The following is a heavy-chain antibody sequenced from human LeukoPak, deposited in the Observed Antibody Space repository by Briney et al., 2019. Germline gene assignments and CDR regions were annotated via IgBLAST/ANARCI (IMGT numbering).Heavy chain of an antibody. CDR1: GFTFSSYA. Sequence: PGGSLRLSCAASGFTFSSYAMSWARPAPGKGLEWVSAISGSGGSTYYADSVKGRFTISRDNSKNTLYLQMNSLRAEDTAVYYCAKVDGAYSSSWYGDYWGQGTLGTVSA. D-gene: IGHD6-13*01. CDR2: ISGSGGST. J-gene: IGHJ4*02. CDR3: AKVDGAYSSSWYGDY. V-gene: IGHV3-23*01.